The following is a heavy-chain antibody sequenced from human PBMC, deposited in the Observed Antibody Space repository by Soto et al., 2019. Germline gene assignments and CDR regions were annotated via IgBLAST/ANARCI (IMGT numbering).Heavy chain of an antibody. V-gene: IGHV3-9*01. Sequence: EVHLVESGGGLVQPGRSLRLSCAASGFTFDDYAMPWVRQAPGQGLEWVSGISWNSDSTGYADSVKGRFTISRDNAKNSLFLQMNSLRAEDTALYFCAKDTYIIVGGTHIDFWGRGTLVSVSS. CDR3: AKDTYIIVGGTHIDF. CDR1: GFTFDDYA. J-gene: IGHJ4*02. D-gene: IGHD1-26*01. CDR2: ISWNSDST.